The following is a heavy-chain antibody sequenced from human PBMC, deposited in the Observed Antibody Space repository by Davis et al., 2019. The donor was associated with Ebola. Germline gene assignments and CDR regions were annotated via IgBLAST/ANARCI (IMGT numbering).Heavy chain of an antibody. CDR1: GFTFSSYA. CDR3: AKDKGWLQPSGYYYYGMDV. CDR2: ISYDGSNK. V-gene: IGHV3-30-3*01. J-gene: IGHJ6*02. Sequence: GESLKISCAASGFTFSSYAMHWVRQAPGKGLEWVAVISYDGSNKYYADSVKGRFTISRDNSKNTLYLQMNSLRAEDTAVYYYAKDKGWLQPSGYYYYGMDVWGQGTTVTASS. D-gene: IGHD5-24*01.